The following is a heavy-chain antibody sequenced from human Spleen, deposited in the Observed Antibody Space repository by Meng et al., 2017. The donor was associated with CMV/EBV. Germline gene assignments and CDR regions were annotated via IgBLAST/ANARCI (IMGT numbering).Heavy chain of an antibody. J-gene: IGHJ4*02. Sequence: GGSLRLSCAASGFTFDDYAMHWVRQAPGKGLEWVSGISWNSGSIGYADSVKGRFTISRDNAKNTLYLQMNSLRAEDTAVYFCASQWMVRGFLDYWGQGTLVTVSS. D-gene: IGHD6-19*01. CDR2: ISWNSGSI. CDR1: GFTFDDYA. CDR3: ASQWMVRGFLDY. V-gene: IGHV3-9*01.